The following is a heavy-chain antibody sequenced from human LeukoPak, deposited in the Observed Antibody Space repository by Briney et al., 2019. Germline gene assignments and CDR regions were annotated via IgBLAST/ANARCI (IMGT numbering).Heavy chain of an antibody. J-gene: IGHJ1*01. Sequence: SETLSLTCTVSGGSISSYSWSWIRQPPGKGLEWIGYIYYSGSTNYNPSLKSRVTISVDTSKNQFSLKLSSVTAADTAVYYCARGGRYSIVVVPAAPAEYFQHWGQGTLVTVSS. CDR3: ARGGRYSIVVVPAAPAEYFQH. CDR1: GGSISSYS. D-gene: IGHD2-2*01. V-gene: IGHV4-59*12. CDR2: IYYSGST.